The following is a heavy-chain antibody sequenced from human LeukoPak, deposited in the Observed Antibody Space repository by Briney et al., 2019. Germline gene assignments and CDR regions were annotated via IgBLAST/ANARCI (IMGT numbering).Heavy chain of an antibody. D-gene: IGHD3-10*01. V-gene: IGHV3-33*01. CDR1: GFTFRNFG. Sequence: GGSLRLSCAASGFTFRNFGMHWVRQAPGKGLEWVAVIWYDGSNKYYADSVKGRFTISKDNSKNTLYLQMNSLRAEDTAVYYCARVIGGSGSYYNDYWGQGTLVTVSS. CDR3: ARVIGGSGSYYNDY. CDR2: IWYDGSNK. J-gene: IGHJ4*02.